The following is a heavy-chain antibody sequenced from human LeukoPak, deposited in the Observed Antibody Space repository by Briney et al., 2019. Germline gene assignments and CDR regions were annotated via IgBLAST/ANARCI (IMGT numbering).Heavy chain of an antibody. D-gene: IGHD1-1*01. V-gene: IGHV3-23*01. CDR1: GFTFSTYA. CDR2: ISGSGGRT. Sequence: TGGSLRLSCAASGFTFSTYAMSWVRQAPGKGLEWVSSISGSGGRTYYADSVKGRFTISRDNSKNTLYLQMNSLRAEDTAVYYCAKADWYDHGDYWGQGTLVTVSS. CDR3: AKADWYDHGDY. J-gene: IGHJ4*02.